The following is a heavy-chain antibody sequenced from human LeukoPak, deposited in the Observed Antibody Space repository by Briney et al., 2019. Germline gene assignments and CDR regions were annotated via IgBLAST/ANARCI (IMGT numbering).Heavy chain of an antibody. CDR1: GFTFSSYS. CDR3: ARDTYYDFWSGYYYPNWFDP. CDR2: ISSSSSYI. D-gene: IGHD3-3*01. V-gene: IGHV3-21*01. J-gene: IGHJ5*02. Sequence: GGSLRLSCAASGFTFSSYSMNWVRQAPGKGLEWVSSISSSSSYIYYADSVKGRFTISRDNAKNSLYLQMNSLRAEDTAVYYCARDTYYDFWSGYYYPNWFDPWGQGTLVTVSS.